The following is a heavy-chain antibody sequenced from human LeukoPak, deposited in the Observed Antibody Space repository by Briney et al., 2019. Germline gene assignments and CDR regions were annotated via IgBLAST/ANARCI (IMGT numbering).Heavy chain of an antibody. D-gene: IGHD3-10*01. CDR2: ISWDSGSI. CDR1: GFTFDDYA. CDR3: AKVRLGSGSFDY. J-gene: IGHJ4*02. V-gene: IGHV3-9*01. Sequence: GGSLRLSCAASGFTFDDYAMHWVRQAPGKGLEWVSGISWDSGSIGYADSVKGRFTISRDNAKNSLYLQMNSLRAEDTALYYCAKVRLGSGSFDYWGQGTLVTVSS.